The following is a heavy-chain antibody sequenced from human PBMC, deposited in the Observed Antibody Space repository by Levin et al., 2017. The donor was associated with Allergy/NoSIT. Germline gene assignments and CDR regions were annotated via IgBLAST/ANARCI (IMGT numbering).Heavy chain of an antibody. V-gene: IGHV1-46*01. CDR3: ARAQSIAAFFAPWVCWFDP. Sequence: ALVKVSCKASGYTFTSYYMHWVRQAPGQGLEWMGIINPSGGSTSYAQKFQGRVTMTRDTSTSTVYMELSSLRSEDTAVYYCARAQSIAAFFAPWVCWFDPWGQGTLVTVSS. CDR2: INPSGGST. D-gene: IGHD6-6*01. J-gene: IGHJ5*02. CDR1: GYTFTSYY.